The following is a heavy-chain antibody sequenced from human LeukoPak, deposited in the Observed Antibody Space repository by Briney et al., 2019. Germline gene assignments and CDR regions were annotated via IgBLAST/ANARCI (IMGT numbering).Heavy chain of an antibody. CDR1: GGSISSYY. Sequence: IPSQTLSLTCTVSGGSISSYYWSWIRQPPGKGLEWIGYIYYSGSTNYNPSLKSRVTISVDTSKNQFSLKLSSVTAADTAVYYCARGPGVDFWSSFPNGFDPWGQGTLVTVSS. CDR2: IYYSGST. J-gene: IGHJ5*02. CDR3: ARGPGVDFWSSFPNGFDP. V-gene: IGHV4-59*01. D-gene: IGHD3-3*01.